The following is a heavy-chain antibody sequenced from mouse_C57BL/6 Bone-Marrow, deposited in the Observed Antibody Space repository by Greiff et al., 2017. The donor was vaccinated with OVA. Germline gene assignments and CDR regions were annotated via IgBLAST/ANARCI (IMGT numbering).Heavy chain of an antibody. CDR3: ARSGRPYYAPDY. V-gene: IGHV1-78*01. Sequence: QVQLKESDAELVKPGASVKLSCKVSGYTFTDHTIHWMKQRPEQGLEWIGYIYPRDGSTKYNEKFKGKATLTADKSSSTAYMQLHSLPSEDSAVYVCARSGRPYYAPDYWGQGTTLTVSS. D-gene: IGHD1-1*01. CDR2: IYPRDGST. J-gene: IGHJ2*01. CDR1: GYTFTDHT.